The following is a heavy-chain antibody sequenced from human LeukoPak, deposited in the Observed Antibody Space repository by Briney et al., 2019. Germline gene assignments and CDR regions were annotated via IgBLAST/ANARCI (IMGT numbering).Heavy chain of an antibody. CDR2: IYYSGST. V-gene: IGHV4-59*01. CDR3: ARMHYGGNSGWFDP. J-gene: IGHJ5*02. CDR1: GGSISSFY. D-gene: IGHD4-23*01. Sequence: PSETLSLTCTVSGGSISSFYWSWIRQPPGKGLEWIGYIYYSGSTNYNPSLKSRVTISVDTSKNQFSLKLSSVTAADTAVYYCARMHYGGNSGWFDPWGQGTLVTVSS.